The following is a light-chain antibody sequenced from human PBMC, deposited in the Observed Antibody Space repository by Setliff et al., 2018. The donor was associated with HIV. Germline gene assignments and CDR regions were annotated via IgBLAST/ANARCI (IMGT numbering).Light chain of an antibody. CDR3: CSYAGSYTFV. V-gene: IGLV2-11*01. CDR1: SSDVGGYNY. CDR2: DVS. J-gene: IGLJ1*01. Sequence: QSALTQPRSVSGSPGQSVTISCTGISSDVGGYNYVSWYQQHPGKAPKLMIYDVSKRPSGVPDRFSGSKSGNTASLTIYGLQAEDEADYNCCSYAGSYTFVFGTGTKVTVL.